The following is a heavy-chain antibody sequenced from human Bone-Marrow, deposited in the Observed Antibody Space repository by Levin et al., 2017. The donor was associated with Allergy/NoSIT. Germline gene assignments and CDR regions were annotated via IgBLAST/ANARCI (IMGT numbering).Heavy chain of an antibody. CDR2: ISWNSGSI. CDR3: AGGAARLTYYGMDV. V-gene: IGHV3-9*01. CDR1: GFTFDDYA. J-gene: IGHJ6*02. D-gene: IGHD6-6*01. Sequence: GGSLRLSCAASGFTFDDYAMHWVRQAPGKGLEWVSGISWNSGSIGYADSVKGRFTISRDNAKNSLYLQMNSLRAEDTALYYCAGGAARLTYYGMDVWGQGTTVTVSS.